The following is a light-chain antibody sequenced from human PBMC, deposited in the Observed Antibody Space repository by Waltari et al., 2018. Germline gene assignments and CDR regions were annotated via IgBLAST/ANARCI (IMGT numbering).Light chain of an antibody. V-gene: IGKV3-15*01. CDR2: DTS. J-gene: IGKJ1*01. CDR3: QQYSNWPPWT. Sequence: EIMMTQPPAPLSVSPGERATLPCRDSQSVSRKLAWYQQKPGQAPWLLIYDTSSSATDSPARFSGSGSGKEFTHNISSLQSEDFAVYYCQQYSNWPPWTFYQGTKVEI. CDR1: QSVSRK.